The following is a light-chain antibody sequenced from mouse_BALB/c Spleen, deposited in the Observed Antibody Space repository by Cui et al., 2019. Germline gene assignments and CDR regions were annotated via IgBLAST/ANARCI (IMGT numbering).Light chain of an antibody. CDR1: HSLLDSDGKTY. Sequence: DVEMTQTPLTLSVTIGQPASTSCKATHSLLDSDGKTYLNGLLRRPGQSTKRLIYLVSKLDSGVPDRFTGSGSGTDFTLKISRVEAEDLGVYYCWQGTHLWTFGGGTELEIK. CDR2: LVS. V-gene: IGKV1-135*01. J-gene: IGKJ1*01. CDR3: WQGTHLWT.